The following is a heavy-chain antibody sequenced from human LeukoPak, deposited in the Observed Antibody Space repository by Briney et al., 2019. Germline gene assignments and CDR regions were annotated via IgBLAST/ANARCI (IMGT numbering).Heavy chain of an antibody. D-gene: IGHD4-23*01. CDR3: AKRPMTTVADYFDY. CDR1: VFTFSSYA. J-gene: IGHJ4*02. Sequence: GGSLRLSCAASVFTFSSYALSWVRQAPGKGLEWVSAISAGGGSTYYADSVKGRFTISRDNSKNTLYLQMNSLRAEDTAVYYCAKRPMTTVADYFDYWGQGTLVTVSS. CDR2: ISAGGGST. V-gene: IGHV3-23*01.